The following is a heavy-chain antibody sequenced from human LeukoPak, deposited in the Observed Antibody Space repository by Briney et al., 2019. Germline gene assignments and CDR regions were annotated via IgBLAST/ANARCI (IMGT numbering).Heavy chain of an antibody. Sequence: PGGSLRLSCAASGFSFSSHAVNWVRQAPGKGLEWVSSISSSSSYIYYADSVKGRFTISRDNAKNSLYLQMNSLRAEDTAVYYCARDTYDILTGYYKWAFDIWGQGTMVTVSS. CDR1: GFSFSSHA. D-gene: IGHD3-9*01. J-gene: IGHJ3*02. CDR2: ISSSSSYI. V-gene: IGHV3-21*06. CDR3: ARDTYDILTGYYKWAFDI.